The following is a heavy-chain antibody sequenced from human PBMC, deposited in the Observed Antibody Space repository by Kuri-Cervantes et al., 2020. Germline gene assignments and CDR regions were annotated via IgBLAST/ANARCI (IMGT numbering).Heavy chain of an antibody. Sequence: GGSLRLSCAVSGFTFDDYAMHWVRQAPGKGLEWVGRIKSKTDGGTTDYAAPVKGRFTISRDDSKNTLYLQMNSLKTEDTAVYYCTTGGEGIAARDAFDIWGQGTMVTVSS. CDR1: GFTFDDYA. CDR3: TTGGEGIAARDAFDI. J-gene: IGHJ3*02. V-gene: IGHV3-15*01. D-gene: IGHD6-6*01. CDR2: IKSKTDGGTT.